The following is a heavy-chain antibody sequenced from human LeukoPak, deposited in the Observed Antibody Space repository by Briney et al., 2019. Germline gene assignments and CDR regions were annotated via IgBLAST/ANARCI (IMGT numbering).Heavy chain of an antibody. CDR3: ARGGQVVPGGNDAFDI. V-gene: IGHV3-21*01. CDR2: ISSSSSYI. CDR1: GFTFSSYS. J-gene: IGHJ3*02. D-gene: IGHD2-2*01. Sequence: PGGSLRLSCAASGFTFSSYSMNWVRQAPGKGLEWVSSISSSSSYIYYADSVKGRCTISRDKAKNSLYLQMNSLRAEDTAVYYCARGGQVVPGGNDAFDIWGQGTMVTVSS.